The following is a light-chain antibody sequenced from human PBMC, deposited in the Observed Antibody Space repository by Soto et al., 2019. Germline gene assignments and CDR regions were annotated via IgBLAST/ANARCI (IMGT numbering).Light chain of an antibody. CDR1: QSISSW. J-gene: IGKJ4*01. CDR3: QQYNSYLLT. CDR2: KAS. Sequence: DIQMTQSPSTLSASVGDRVTITCRASQSISSWLAWYQQRPGKAPKLLIYKASSLESGVPSRFSGSGSGTEFTLAISSLQPDDFATYYCQQYNSYLLTFGGGTKVDIK. V-gene: IGKV1-5*03.